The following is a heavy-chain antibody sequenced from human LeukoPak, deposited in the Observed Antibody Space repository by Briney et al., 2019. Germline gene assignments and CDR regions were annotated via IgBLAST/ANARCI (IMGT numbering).Heavy chain of an antibody. CDR2: IFFDGTTK. CDR1: AFTFSNYA. D-gene: IGHD2/OR15-2a*01. J-gene: IGHJ4*02. V-gene: IGHV3-30*04. Sequence: GGSLRLSCAASAFTFSNYAMHWVRQAPGKGLEWVGVIFFDGTTKYYADSVKGRFTISRDNSKNTLYLQMNSLRAEDTAVYYCAKDSAKKYDDYWGQGTLVTVSS. CDR3: AKDSAKKYDDY.